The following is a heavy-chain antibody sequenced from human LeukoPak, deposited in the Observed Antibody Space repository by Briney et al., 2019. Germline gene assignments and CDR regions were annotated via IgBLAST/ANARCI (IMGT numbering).Heavy chain of an antibody. J-gene: IGHJ1*01. Sequence: ASVKVSCKISGHTLTELSIHWVRQAPGKGLEWMGGFDTQEGETIFAQNFQGSVTMTEDTSSDTAYMELSSLTSEDTAVYYCATPPVWFGEFMSGNSILGYFQDWGQGTLVTVSS. CDR2: FDTQEGET. V-gene: IGHV1-24*01. D-gene: IGHD3-10*01. CDR1: GHTLTELS. CDR3: ATPPVWFGEFMSGNSILGYFQD.